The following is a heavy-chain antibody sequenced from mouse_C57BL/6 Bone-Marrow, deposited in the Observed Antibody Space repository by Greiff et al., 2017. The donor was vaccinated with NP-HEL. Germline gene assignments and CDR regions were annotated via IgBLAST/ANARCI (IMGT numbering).Heavy chain of an antibody. Sequence: QVQLQQSGAELMKPGASVKLSCKATGYTFTGYWIEWVKQRPGHGLEWIGEILPGSGSTNYNEKFKGKATFTADTSSNTAYMQLSSLTTEDSAIYYCARGSAQATTSSYYAMDYWGQGTSVTVSS. V-gene: IGHV1-9*01. D-gene: IGHD3-2*02. J-gene: IGHJ4*01. CDR1: GYTFTGYW. CDR3: ARGSAQATTSSYYAMDY. CDR2: ILPGSGST.